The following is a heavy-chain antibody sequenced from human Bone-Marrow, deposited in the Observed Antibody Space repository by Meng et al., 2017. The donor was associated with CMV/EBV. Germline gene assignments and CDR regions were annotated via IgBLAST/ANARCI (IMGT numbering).Heavy chain of an antibody. CDR2: ISSSGGTI. V-gene: IGHV3-48*03. J-gene: IGHJ4*02. CDR3: ARSSTSGLRNFDY. CDR1: GFTFSSYE. Sequence: GESLKISCAASGFTFSSYEMNWVRQAPGKGLEWVSYISSSGGTIYYADSVKGRLTMSRDNAKNSVSLQMNSLRAEDTAVYYCARSSTSGLRNFDYWGQGPLVPVSS. D-gene: IGHD3-10*01.